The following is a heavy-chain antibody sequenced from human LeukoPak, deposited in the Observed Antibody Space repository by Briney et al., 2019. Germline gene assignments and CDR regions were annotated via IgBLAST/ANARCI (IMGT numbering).Heavy chain of an antibody. CDR2: ISSGGST. D-gene: IGHD3-22*01. CDR3: ARDSMIVGWYFQH. V-gene: IGHV3-66*01. J-gene: IGHJ1*01. Sequence: GGSLRLSCAASGFTVSSNYMSWVRQAPGKGLEWVSVISSGGSTNYADSEKGIFTISRDNSKNTLNLQMNILRAEDTAVYYCARDSMIVGWYFQHWGQGTLVTVSS. CDR1: GFTVSSNY.